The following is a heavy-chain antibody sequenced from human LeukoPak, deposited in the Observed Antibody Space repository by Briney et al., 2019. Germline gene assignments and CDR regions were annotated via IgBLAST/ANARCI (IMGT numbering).Heavy chain of an antibody. CDR1: GFTFDDCG. Sequence: PGGSLRLSCAASGFTFDDCGMSWVRQTPGKGLEWVSGINWNGGSTGYADSVKGRFTISRDNAKNSLYLQMNSLRAEDTAFYYCARARITIFGVVIRDAFDIWGQGTMVTVSS. CDR3: ARARITIFGVVIRDAFDI. J-gene: IGHJ3*02. D-gene: IGHD3-3*01. V-gene: IGHV3-20*04. CDR2: INWNGGST.